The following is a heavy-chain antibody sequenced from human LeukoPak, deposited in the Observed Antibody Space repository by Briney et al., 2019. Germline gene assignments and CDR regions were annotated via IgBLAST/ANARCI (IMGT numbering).Heavy chain of an antibody. CDR2: INHSGST. V-gene: IGHV4-34*01. CDR3: ARGWWYSYGYDPKYYFDY. Sequence: PSGTLSLTCAVYGGSFSGYYWSWIRQPPGKGLEWIGEINHSGSTNYNPSLKSRVTISVDTSKNQFSLKLSSVTAADTAVYYCARGWWYSYGYDPKYYFDYWGQGTLVTVSS. J-gene: IGHJ4*02. D-gene: IGHD5-18*01. CDR1: GGSFSGYY.